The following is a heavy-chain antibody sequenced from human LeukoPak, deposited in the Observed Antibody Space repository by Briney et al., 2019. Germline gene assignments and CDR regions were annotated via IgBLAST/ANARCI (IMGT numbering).Heavy chain of an antibody. D-gene: IGHD4-23*01. Sequence: GGSLRLSCAASGFTFSSYWMHWVRQAPGKGLVWVSRINSDGSSTSYADSVKGRFTISRDNAKNTLYLQMNSLRAEDTAVYYCASLSAGGILGPGDYWGQGTLVTVSS. J-gene: IGHJ4*02. V-gene: IGHV3-74*01. CDR1: GFTFSSYW. CDR2: INSDGSST. CDR3: ASLSAGGILGPGDY.